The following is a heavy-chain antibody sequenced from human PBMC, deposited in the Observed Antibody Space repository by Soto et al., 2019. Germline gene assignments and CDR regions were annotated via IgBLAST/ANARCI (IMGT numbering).Heavy chain of an antibody. Sequence: QVQLQESGPGLVKPSQTLSLTCTVSGGSISSGGYYWSWIRQHPGKGLEWIGYIYYSGSTYYNPPLKSXVTAAXXTSKNQFSLKLSSVTAADTAVYYCARAMAGPNFDYWGQGTLVTVSS. CDR3: ARAMAGPNFDY. CDR1: GGSISSGGYY. CDR2: IYYSGST. J-gene: IGHJ4*02. D-gene: IGHD3-10*01. V-gene: IGHV4-31*03.